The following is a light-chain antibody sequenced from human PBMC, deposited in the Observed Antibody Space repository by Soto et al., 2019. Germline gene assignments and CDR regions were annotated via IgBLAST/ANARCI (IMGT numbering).Light chain of an antibody. CDR2: EAS. J-gene: IGKJ5*01. V-gene: IGKV1-13*02. CDR3: QQFNSYPIN. Sequence: IQMTQSPSSLSASVGDRVTSTCQASQDISNYLNWYQQKPGKAPKLLIYEASSLESGVPSRFSGSGSGTEFTLTIGGLQPDDFATYYCQQFNSYPINFGQGTRLEIK. CDR1: QDISNY.